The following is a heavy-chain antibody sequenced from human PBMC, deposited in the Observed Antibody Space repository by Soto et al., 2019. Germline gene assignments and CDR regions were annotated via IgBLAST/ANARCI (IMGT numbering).Heavy chain of an antibody. V-gene: IGHV3-15*07. CDR1: GFTFSNAW. J-gene: IGHJ4*02. CDR3: TTEYDFWSGYSPFDY. Sequence: PGGSLRLSCAASGFTFSNAWMNWVRQAPGKGLEWVGRIKSKTDGGTTDYAAPVKGRFTISRDDSKNTLYLQMNSLKTEDTAVYYCTTEYDFWSGYSPFDYWGQGTLVTVSS. CDR2: IKSKTDGGTT. D-gene: IGHD3-3*01.